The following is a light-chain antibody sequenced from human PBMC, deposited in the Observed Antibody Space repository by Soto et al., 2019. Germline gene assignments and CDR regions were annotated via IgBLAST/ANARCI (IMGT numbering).Light chain of an antibody. CDR1: QDISNY. CDR2: DAS. J-gene: IGKJ2*01. Sequence: DIQMTQSPSSLSSSVGDRVTITCQASQDISNYLNWYQQKPGKAPKLLIYDASNLETGVPSRFSGSGSGTDFTFTISSLQPEDSATYYCQQYDNLPPYNFGQGTKLEIK. CDR3: QQYDNLPPYN. V-gene: IGKV1-33*01.